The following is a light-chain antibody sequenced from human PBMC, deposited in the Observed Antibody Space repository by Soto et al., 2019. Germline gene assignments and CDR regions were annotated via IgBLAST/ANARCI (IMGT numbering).Light chain of an antibody. CDR3: SSYTSSTTPYV. CDR1: SSDVGGYNY. V-gene: IGLV2-14*01. Sequence: QSALPQPASVSGSPGQSITISCTGTSSDVGGYNYVSWYQQHPGKAPKLIIYEVSNRPSRVSNRFSGSKSGNTASLTISGLQAEDEADYYCSSYTSSTTPYVFATGTKLTVL. J-gene: IGLJ1*01. CDR2: EVS.